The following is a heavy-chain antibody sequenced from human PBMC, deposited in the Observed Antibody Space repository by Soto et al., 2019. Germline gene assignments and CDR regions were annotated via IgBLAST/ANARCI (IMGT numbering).Heavy chain of an antibody. CDR3: FRETYYCYHSMDA. J-gene: IGHJ6*01. CDR2: IRSKANSYAT. Sequence: VASLRLSCAGSGFAFSASTIHWVRQASGKGLEWVGRIRSKANSYATAYAAAVNARFIVSGDDSKTTSYLQMDSLKIEDTAMYYGFRETYYCYHSMDAWGQGATATVS. CDR1: GFAFSAST. V-gene: IGHV3-73*01.